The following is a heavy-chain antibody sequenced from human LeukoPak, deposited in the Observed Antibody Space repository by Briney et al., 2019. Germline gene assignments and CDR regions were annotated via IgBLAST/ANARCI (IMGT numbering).Heavy chain of an antibody. J-gene: IGHJ5*02. D-gene: IGHD1/OR15-1a*01. Sequence: SETLSLTCAVSGGSISSNSYYWGWIRQPPGKGLEWIGEINHSGSTNYNPSLKSRVTISVDTSKNQLSLRLSSVTASDTAVYYCARGRGYNWKNLPVTRNWFDPWGQGTLVTVSS. CDR2: INHSGST. CDR1: GGSISSNSYY. V-gene: IGHV4-39*07. CDR3: ARGRGYNWKNLPVTRNWFDP.